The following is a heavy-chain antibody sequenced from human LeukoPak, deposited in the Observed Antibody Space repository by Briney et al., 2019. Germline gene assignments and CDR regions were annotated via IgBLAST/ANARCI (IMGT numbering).Heavy chain of an antibody. J-gene: IGHJ6*02. CDR1: GFTFSSYW. V-gene: IGHV3-7*04. D-gene: IGHD5-18*01. Sequence: GGSLRPSCAASGFTFSSYWMSWVRQAPGKGLEWVANIKQDGSEKYYVDSVKGRFTISRDNAKNSLYLQMNSLRAEDTAVYYCARGGRGYSYEYYYYYGMDVWGQGTTVTVSS. CDR3: ARGGRGYSYEYYYYYGMDV. CDR2: IKQDGSEK.